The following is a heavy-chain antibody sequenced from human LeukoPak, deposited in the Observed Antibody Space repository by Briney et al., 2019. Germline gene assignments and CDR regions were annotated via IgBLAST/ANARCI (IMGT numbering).Heavy chain of an antibody. CDR2: IYYSGST. Sequence: PSETLSLTCTVSGYSISSGYYWGWIRQPPGKGLEWIGSIYYSGSTYYNPSLKSRVTISVDTSKNQFSLKLSSVTAADTAVYYCARGAGSGSYHYWGQGTLVTVSS. J-gene: IGHJ4*02. CDR3: ARGAGSGSYHY. CDR1: GYSISSGYY. V-gene: IGHV4-38-2*02. D-gene: IGHD3-10*01.